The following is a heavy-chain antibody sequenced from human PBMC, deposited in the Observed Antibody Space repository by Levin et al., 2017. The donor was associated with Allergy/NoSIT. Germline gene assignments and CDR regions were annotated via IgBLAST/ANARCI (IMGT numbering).Heavy chain of an antibody. Sequence: SETLSLTCTVSGGSINNYYWSWIRQPPGKGLEWIGYIYYSGSTNYNPSLKSRVTISVDTSKNQFSLKLRSVTAADTAVYYCARVPYSNPYGYYGMDVWGQGTTVTVSS. V-gene: IGHV4-59*01. CDR2: IYYSGST. CDR3: ARVPYSNPYGYYGMDV. J-gene: IGHJ6*02. D-gene: IGHD4-11*01. CDR1: GGSINNYY.